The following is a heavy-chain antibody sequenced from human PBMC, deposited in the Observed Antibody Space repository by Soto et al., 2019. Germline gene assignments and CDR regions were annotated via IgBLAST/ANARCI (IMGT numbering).Heavy chain of an antibody. V-gene: IGHV1-3*01. CDR1: GYTFTTYA. D-gene: IGHD6-13*01. Sequence: QAQLVQSGAAVNKPGASVKISCKASGYTFTTYALHWLRQAPAQQGQRLEWLGRITAGNGKTTYSQKFQDRVTITRDAFATTAYMALNRLTSEDTAVYYCARGLVDYSNLDLWGQGTLVTVSS. J-gene: IGHJ5*02. CDR2: ITAGNGKT. CDR3: ARGLVDYSNLDL.